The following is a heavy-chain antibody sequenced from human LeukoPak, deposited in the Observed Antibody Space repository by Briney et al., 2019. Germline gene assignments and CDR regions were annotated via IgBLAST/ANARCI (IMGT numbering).Heavy chain of an antibody. V-gene: IGHV1-2*02. Sequence: ASVKVSCKASGYKFTGYFMHWVRQAPGQGLEGMGWINPSTGGTNYAQNFQARVTMTRDTSISTAYMELSRLRSDDTAVYYCARGGGIAVADDFDFWGQGTLVTVSS. CDR1: GYKFTGYF. CDR2: INPSTGGT. D-gene: IGHD6-19*01. J-gene: IGHJ4*02. CDR3: ARGGGIAVADDFDF.